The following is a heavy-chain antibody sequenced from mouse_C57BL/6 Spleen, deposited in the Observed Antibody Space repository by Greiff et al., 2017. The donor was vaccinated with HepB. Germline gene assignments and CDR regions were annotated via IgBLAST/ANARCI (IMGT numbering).Heavy chain of an antibody. J-gene: IGHJ2*01. Sequence: DVKLVESGGGLVKPGGSLKLSCAASGFTFSSYAMSWVRQTPEKRLEWVATISDGGSYTYYPDNVKGRFTISRDNAKNNLYLQMSHLKSEDTAMYYCAREGTVVARYYFDYWGQGTTLTVSS. D-gene: IGHD1-1*01. V-gene: IGHV5-4*01. CDR1: GFTFSSYA. CDR2: ISDGGSYT. CDR3: AREGTVVARYYFDY.